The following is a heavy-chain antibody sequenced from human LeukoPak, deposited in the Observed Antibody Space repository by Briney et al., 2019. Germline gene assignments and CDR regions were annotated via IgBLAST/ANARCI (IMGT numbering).Heavy chain of an antibody. CDR2: INRDGSEK. CDR3: ATYDSWSGYDIAY. V-gene: IGHV3-7*03. Sequence: GGSLRLSCAVSGFTLSSRWMMWVRQAPGEGLEWMTNINRDGSEKNYVDSVKGRFTITRDNAENSLYLQMNSLKVEDTAIYYCATYDSWSGYDIAYWGQGTLVTVSS. CDR1: GFTLSSRW. J-gene: IGHJ4*02. D-gene: IGHD3-3*01.